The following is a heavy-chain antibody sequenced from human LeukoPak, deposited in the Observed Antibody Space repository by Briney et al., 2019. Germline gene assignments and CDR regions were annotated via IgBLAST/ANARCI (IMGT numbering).Heavy chain of an antibody. V-gene: IGHV4-59*08. Sequence: SETLSLTCTASGGSINDYYWSWLRQPPGKGLEWIAWIYYSGSTNYNPSLKSRVTIPVDTSKNQFSLKLTSVTAADTAVYYCARVDSSDAGNFDYWGQGTLVTVSS. CDR3: ARVDSSDAGNFDY. J-gene: IGHJ4*02. D-gene: IGHD2-15*01. CDR1: GGSINDYY. CDR2: IYYSGST.